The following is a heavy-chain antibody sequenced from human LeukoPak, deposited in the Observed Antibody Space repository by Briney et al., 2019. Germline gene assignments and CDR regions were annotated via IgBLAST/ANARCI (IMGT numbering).Heavy chain of an antibody. D-gene: IGHD3-3*01. CDR1: DYSINTDHY. V-gene: IGHV4-38-2*01. CDR3: ARHLPYDFWIPEGWFDP. Sequence: SETLSLTCAVSDYSINTDHYWGWIRQPPGKGLEWIGTIYHSGSTNYSPSLKSRVTLSVDTSKNQFSLKLSSVTAADTAVYFCARHLPYDFWIPEGWFDPWGQGTLVTVSS. J-gene: IGHJ5*02. CDR2: IYHSGST.